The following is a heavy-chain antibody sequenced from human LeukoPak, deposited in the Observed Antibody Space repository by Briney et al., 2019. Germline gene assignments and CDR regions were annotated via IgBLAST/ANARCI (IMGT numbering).Heavy chain of an antibody. CDR2: ISSSSSYI. CDR1: GFTFNTYS. D-gene: IGHD4-17*01. J-gene: IGHJ3*02. V-gene: IGHV3-21*01. CDR3: ARDGRADHGDRDAFDI. Sequence: PGGSLRLSCAASGFTFNTYSMNWVRQAPGKGLEWVSSISSSSSYIYYADSVKGRFTISRDNAKNSLYLQMNSLRAEDTAVYYCARDGRADHGDRDAFDIWGQGTMVTVSS.